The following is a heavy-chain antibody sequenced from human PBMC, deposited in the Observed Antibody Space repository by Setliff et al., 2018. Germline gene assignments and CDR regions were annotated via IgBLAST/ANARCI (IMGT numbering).Heavy chain of an antibody. Sequence: SETLSLTCTVSGGSVSSASHYWGWIRQAPGKAMEWIGSVYYSGHTYYKPSLQSRVTMSVDTSKNQFSLKLTSVTAADTAVYYCARVDFTMIQGVIGHWGQGTLVTVSS. CDR2: VYYSGHT. CDR1: GGSVSSASHY. J-gene: IGHJ1*01. D-gene: IGHD3-10*01. CDR3: ARVDFTMIQGVIGH. V-gene: IGHV4-39*07.